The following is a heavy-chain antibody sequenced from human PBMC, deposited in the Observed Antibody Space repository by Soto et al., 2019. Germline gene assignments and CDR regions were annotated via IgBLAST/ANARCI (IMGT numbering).Heavy chain of an antibody. Sequence: QVQLVQSGAEVKKPGSSVKVSCKASGGTFSSYAISWVRQAPGQGLEWMGGIIPIFGTANYAQEFQGRVTITADESTSTAYMELSSLRSEDTAVYYCARASLTYGGNGGGWYFDLWGRGTLVTVSS. CDR2: IIPIFGTA. D-gene: IGHD4-17*01. CDR3: ARASLTYGGNGGGWYFDL. V-gene: IGHV1-69*12. J-gene: IGHJ2*01. CDR1: GGTFSSYA.